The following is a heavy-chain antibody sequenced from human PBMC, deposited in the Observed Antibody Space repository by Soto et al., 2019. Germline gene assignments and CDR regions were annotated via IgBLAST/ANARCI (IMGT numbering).Heavy chain of an antibody. J-gene: IGHJ3*02. V-gene: IGHV4-34*01. CDR1: GGSFSGYY. CDR2: INHSGST. Sequence: ASETLSLTCAVYGGSFSGYYWSWIRQPPGKGLEWIGEINHSGSTNYNPSLKSRVTISVDTSKNQFSLKLSSVTAADTAVYYCARGGYDYVWGSYRYTGAFDIWGQGTMVTVSS. D-gene: IGHD3-16*02. CDR3: ARGGYDYVWGSYRYTGAFDI.